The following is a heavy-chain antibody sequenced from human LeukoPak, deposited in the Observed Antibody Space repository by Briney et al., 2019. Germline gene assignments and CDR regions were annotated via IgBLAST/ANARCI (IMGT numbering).Heavy chain of an antibody. D-gene: IGHD2-2*01. Sequence: GGSLRLSCAASGFTFSDYYMSWVRQAPGKGLERVANIKQDGSEKYYVDSVKGRFTTSRDNAKNSLYLQMNSLRAEDTAVYYCARENNIVVVPADFDYWGQGTLVTVSS. V-gene: IGHV3-7*03. J-gene: IGHJ4*02. CDR1: GFTFSDYY. CDR2: IKQDGSEK. CDR3: ARENNIVVVPADFDY.